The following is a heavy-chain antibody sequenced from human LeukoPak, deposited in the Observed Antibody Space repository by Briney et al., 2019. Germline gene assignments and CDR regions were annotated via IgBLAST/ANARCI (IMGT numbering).Heavy chain of an antibody. CDR1: GFIFSSYG. J-gene: IGHJ4*02. Sequence: GGSLRLSCAASGFIFSSYGMNWVRQAPGKGLEWVSGIYKNGRERYADSVMGRFTISRDNSKNTLYLQMNSLRAEDTAVYYCAKDRPAGHVLPKYYFDYWGQGSLVTVSS. D-gene: IGHD2-8*02. CDR3: AKDRPAGHVLPKYYFDY. CDR2: IYKNGRER. V-gene: IGHV3-23*05.